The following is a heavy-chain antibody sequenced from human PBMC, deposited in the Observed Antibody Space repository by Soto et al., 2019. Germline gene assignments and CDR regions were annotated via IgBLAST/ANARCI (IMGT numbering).Heavy chain of an antibody. CDR3: ARTQFTPSPIIIAARPDDAFDI. J-gene: IGHJ3*02. V-gene: IGHV4-39*01. CDR1: GGSISSSSYY. CDR2: IYYSGST. Sequence: SETLSLTCTVSGGSISSSSYYWGWIRQPPGKGLEWIGSIYYSGSTYYNPSLKSRVTISVDTSKNQFSLKLSSVTAADTAVYYCARTQFTPSPIIIAARPDDAFDIWGQGTMVTVSS. D-gene: IGHD6-6*01.